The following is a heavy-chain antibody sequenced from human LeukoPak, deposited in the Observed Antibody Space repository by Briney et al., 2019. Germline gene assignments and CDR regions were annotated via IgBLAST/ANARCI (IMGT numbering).Heavy chain of an antibody. V-gene: IGHV3-21*01. J-gene: IGHJ3*02. CDR2: ISSSSSYI. CDR1: GFTFSTYW. D-gene: IGHD7-27*01. Sequence: GGSLRLSCAVSGFTFSTYWMSWVRQAPGKGLEWVSSISSSSSYIYYADSVKGRFTISRDNAKNSLYLQMNSLRAEDTAVYYCAREGPLTGDAFDIWGQGTMVTVSS. CDR3: AREGPLTGDAFDI.